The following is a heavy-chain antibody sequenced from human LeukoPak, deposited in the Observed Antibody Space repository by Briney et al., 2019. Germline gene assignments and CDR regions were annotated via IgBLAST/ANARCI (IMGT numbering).Heavy chain of an antibody. D-gene: IGHD3-10*01. CDR2: INAGNGNT. J-gene: IGHJ6*02. CDR1: GYTFTSYA. CDR3: ARDLNYGSGSYLGYYYYGMDV. Sequence: ASVKVSCKASGYTFTSYAMHWVRQAPGQRLEWMGWINAGNGNTKYSQKFQGRVTITRDTSASTAYMELSSLGSEDTAVYYCARDLNYGSGSYLGYYYYGMDVWGQGTTVTVSS. V-gene: IGHV1-3*01.